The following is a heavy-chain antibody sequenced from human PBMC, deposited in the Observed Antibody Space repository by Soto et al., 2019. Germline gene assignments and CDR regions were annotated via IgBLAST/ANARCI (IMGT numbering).Heavy chain of an antibody. J-gene: IGHJ4*02. CDR3: AKDPGDCSGGSCYSGWDRPFDY. D-gene: IGHD2-15*01. V-gene: IGHV3-23*01. CDR1: GFTFSSYA. Sequence: GESLKISCAASGFTFSSYAMSWVRQAPGKGLEWVSAISGSGGSTYYADSVKGRFTISRDNSKNTLYLQMNSLRAEDTAVYYCAKDPGDCSGGSCYSGWDRPFDYWGQGTLVTVSS. CDR2: ISGSGGST.